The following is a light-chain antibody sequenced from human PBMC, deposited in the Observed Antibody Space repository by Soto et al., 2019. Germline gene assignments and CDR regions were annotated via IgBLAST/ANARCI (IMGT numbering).Light chain of an antibody. CDR2: WAS. CDR3: QQYYSTPPYT. CDR1: QSVLYSSNNKNY. V-gene: IGKV4-1*01. J-gene: IGKJ2*01. Sequence: DIVMTQSPDSLAVSLGERVTINCKSSQSVLYSSNNKNYLAWYQQKSGQPPKLLIYWASTRESGVPDRFSGSGSGTDFTLTISSLQAEDVAVYYCQQYYSTPPYTFGQGTKLGIK.